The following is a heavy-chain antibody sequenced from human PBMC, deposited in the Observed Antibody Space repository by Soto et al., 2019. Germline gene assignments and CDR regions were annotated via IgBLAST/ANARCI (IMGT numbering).Heavy chain of an antibody. Sequence: SETLSLTCTVSGGSINTSYWSWVRQPAGKGLEWIGRIFSSGSTSFDPSLESRVAMSVDTSKNHFSLNLSSVTAADMAVYYCAREGSYSAYNFAHGIQLWSFDFWGQGALVTVSS. V-gene: IGHV4-4*07. J-gene: IGHJ4*02. CDR1: GGSINTSY. CDR2: IFSSGST. CDR3: AREGSYSAYNFAHGIQLWSFDF. D-gene: IGHD5-12*01.